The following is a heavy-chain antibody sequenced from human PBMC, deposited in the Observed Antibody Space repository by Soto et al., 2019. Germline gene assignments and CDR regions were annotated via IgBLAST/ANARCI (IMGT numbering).Heavy chain of an antibody. Sequence: QLHLVQSGAVVKKPGASVTVSCSASGYPVTAYYMHWVRQAPGRGLEWMGGITPATGAAKSTQAFQRRATMTRATSTSAVFKELRGPASEDTAVFYFAGGGGVGVAGSAAFDMWGQGTLVTVSS. J-gene: IGHJ3*02. D-gene: IGHD3-3*01. V-gene: IGHV1-2*02. CDR2: ITPATGAA. CDR1: GYPVTAYY. CDR3: AGGGGVGVAGSAAFDM.